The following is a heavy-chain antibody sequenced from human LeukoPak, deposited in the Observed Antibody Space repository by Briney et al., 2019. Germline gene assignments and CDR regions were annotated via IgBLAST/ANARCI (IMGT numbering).Heavy chain of an antibody. V-gene: IGHV3-48*03. J-gene: IGHJ6*03. Sequence: PGGSLRLSCGASGFTLGSYDMNWVRQAPGKGLEWVSYISISGYTIYYGDSVKGRFTISRDNAKNSLYLQVNSLRAEDTAIYYCARGVGVVIANFYYYYMDVWGKGTTVTVSS. CDR2: ISISGYTI. CDR3: ARGVGVVIANFYYYYMDV. CDR1: GFTLGSYD. D-gene: IGHD3-3*01.